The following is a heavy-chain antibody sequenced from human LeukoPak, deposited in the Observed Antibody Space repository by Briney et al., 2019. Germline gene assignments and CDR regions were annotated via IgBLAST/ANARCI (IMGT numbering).Heavy chain of an antibody. D-gene: IGHD3-3*01. Sequence: GGSQRLSCATSGFSFSTYTMSWVRQAPGKGLEWISSISVDGGRTTYADSVQGRFTISRDNSKNTLYLQMNSLRVDDTAVYYCARDRSYDFWSGYSTPDYWGQGTLVTVSS. V-gene: IGHV3-23*01. CDR3: ARDRSYDFWSGYSTPDY. J-gene: IGHJ4*02. CDR1: GFSFSTYT. CDR2: ISVDGGRT.